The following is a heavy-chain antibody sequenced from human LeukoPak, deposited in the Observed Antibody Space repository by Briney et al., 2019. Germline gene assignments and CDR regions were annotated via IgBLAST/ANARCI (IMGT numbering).Heavy chain of an antibody. CDR3: ARGLSSGYYYYYMDV. CDR2: INHVGST. Sequence: PWETLSLTCAVYGSPFSGYYWSWIRQPPGKGLEWIGEINHVGSTNYNPTPRRGATTSVDTTTNQFSLNQRSVTEANTPVYYCARGLSSGYYYYYMDVWGKGNTVTVS. CDR1: GSPFSGYY. V-gene: IGHV4-34*01. D-gene: IGHD6-25*01. J-gene: IGHJ6*03.